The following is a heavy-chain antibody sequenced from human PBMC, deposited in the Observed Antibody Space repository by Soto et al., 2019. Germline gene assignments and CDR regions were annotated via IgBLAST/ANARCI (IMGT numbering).Heavy chain of an antibody. D-gene: IGHD3-22*01. Sequence: SETLSVTSTVSGGSISSSSYYWGWIRQPPGKGLEWIGSIYYSGSTYYNPSLKSRVTISVDTSKNQFSLKLSSVTAADTAVYYCARRGYYDSSGYYDYWGQGTLVTVSS. CDR2: IYYSGST. CDR3: ARRGYYDSSGYYDY. CDR1: GGSISSSSYY. V-gene: IGHV4-39*01. J-gene: IGHJ4*02.